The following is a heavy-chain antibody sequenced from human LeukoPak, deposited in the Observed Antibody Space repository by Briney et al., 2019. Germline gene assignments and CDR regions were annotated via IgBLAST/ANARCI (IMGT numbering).Heavy chain of an antibody. D-gene: IGHD1-7*01. V-gene: IGHV4-30-2*01. CDR1: GGSFTSGAYY. CDR2: MYHAGNT. CDR3: ARDLGVLAGTTGIDY. J-gene: IGHJ4*02. Sequence: SETLSLTCTVSGGSFTSGAYYWSWIRQPPGKGLEWIGFMYHAGNTYYNPSLKSRVTISLDRSKNQFPLKLSSVTAADTAVYYCARDLGVLAGTTGIDYWGQGTLVTVSS.